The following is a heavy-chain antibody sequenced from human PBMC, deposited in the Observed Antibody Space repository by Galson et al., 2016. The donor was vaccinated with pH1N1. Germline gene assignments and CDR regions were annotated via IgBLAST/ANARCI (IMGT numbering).Heavy chain of an antibody. CDR3: VRAIGAAASA. Sequence: SLRLSCAASGFTFSGYWMHWVRQAPGKGLEWVGNIKQDGSEKYYVNSVKGRFTISRDNAKNSLSLQMNSLRAEDTAVYYGVRAIGAAASAWGQGTMVSVSS. J-gene: IGHJ3*01. D-gene: IGHD6-13*01. CDR2: IKQDGSEK. CDR1: GFTFSGYW. V-gene: IGHV3-7*01.